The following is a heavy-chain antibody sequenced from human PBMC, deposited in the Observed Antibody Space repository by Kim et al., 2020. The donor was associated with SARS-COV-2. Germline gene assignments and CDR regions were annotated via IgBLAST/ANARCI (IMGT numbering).Heavy chain of an antibody. CDR3: ARIVEMGYYGMDV. V-gene: IGHV3-21*01. J-gene: IGHJ6*02. Sequence: GGSLRLSCAASGFTFSSYSMNWVRQAPGKGLEWVSSISSSSSYIYYADSVKGRFTISRDNAKNSLYLQMNSLRAEDTAVYYCARIVEMGYYGMDVWGQGTTVTVSS. CDR2: ISSSSSYI. D-gene: IGHD2-21*01. CDR1: GFTFSSYS.